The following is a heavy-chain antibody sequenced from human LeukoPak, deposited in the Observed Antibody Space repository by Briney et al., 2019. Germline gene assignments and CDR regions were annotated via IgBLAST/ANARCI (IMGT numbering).Heavy chain of an antibody. CDR3: ARGRYCSSTSCSPSFYFDF. CDR1: GGTFSSYA. Sequence: SVKVSCKASGGTFSSYAIGWVRQAPGQGLEWMGGIIPIFGTANYAQKFQGRVTMTTDTSTSTAYMELRSLRSDDTAVYYCARGRYCSSTSCSPSFYFDFWGQGTLVTVSS. CDR2: IIPIFGTA. D-gene: IGHD2-2*01. J-gene: IGHJ4*02. V-gene: IGHV1-69*05.